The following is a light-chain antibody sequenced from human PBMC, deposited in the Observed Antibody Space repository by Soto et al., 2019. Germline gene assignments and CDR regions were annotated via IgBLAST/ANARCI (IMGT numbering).Light chain of an antibody. Sequence: DIQMTQSPSSVSASVGDTVTITCRASQDISSWVAWYQQKPGKAPKLLISAASSLQSGVPTRFSGIGSGTDFTLILSGLQPEDFATNFCQQGDSFPFTLGGGTKVEIK. CDR3: QQGDSFPFT. CDR1: QDISSW. CDR2: AAS. J-gene: IGKJ4*01. V-gene: IGKV1-12*01.